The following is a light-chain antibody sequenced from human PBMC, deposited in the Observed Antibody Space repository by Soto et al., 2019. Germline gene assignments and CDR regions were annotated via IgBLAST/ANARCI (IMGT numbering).Light chain of an antibody. V-gene: IGLV2-14*03. J-gene: IGLJ2*01. Sequence: QSALTQPASVSGSPGQSITISCTGTSSDVGGYNYVSWYQQHPAKAPKLMIYDVSNRPSGVSNRFSGSKSGNTASLTISGLQAEDDAVYYCSSYTSSSTLEVVFGGGTKLTVL. CDR3: SSYTSSSTLEVV. CDR1: SSDVGGYNY. CDR2: DVS.